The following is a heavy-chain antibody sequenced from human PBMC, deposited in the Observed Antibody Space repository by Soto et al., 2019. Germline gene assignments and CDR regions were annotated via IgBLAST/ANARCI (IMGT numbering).Heavy chain of an antibody. CDR1: GGSFSGFY. J-gene: IGHJ6*02. CDR2: INHSGST. CDR3: ARVTSAMDV. Sequence: QVQLQQWGAGLLKPSETLSLTCAVYGGSFSGFYWHWIRQPPGKGLEWIGEINHSGSTTYNPSLKSRVIISVDTSKNQLSLKVRSVTAADTAVYYCARVTSAMDVWGQGTTVTVSS. V-gene: IGHV4-34*01.